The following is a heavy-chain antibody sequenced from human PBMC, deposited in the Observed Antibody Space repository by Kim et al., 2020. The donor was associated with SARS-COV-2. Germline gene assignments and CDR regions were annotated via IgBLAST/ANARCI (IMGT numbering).Heavy chain of an antibody. V-gene: IGHV3-23*01. CDR2: FSVSGGST. Sequence: GGSLRLSCAASGLTFSSYAMNWVRQAPGKGLEWVSGFSVSGGSTYYADSVKGRFTISRDNSKNTLYLQMNSLRAEDTAVYYCAKGLGGGYYWVADYWGQGTLVTVSS. CDR1: GLTFSSYA. D-gene: IGHD3-22*01. CDR3: AKGLGGGYYWVADY. J-gene: IGHJ4*02.